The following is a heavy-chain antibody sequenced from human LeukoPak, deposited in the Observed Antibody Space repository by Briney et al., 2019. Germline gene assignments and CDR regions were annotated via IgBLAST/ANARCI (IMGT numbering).Heavy chain of an antibody. J-gene: IGHJ5*02. CDR2: IYYSGST. D-gene: IGHD6-13*01. Sequence: PSETLPLTCTVSGGSISSYYWSWIRQPPGKGLEWIGYIYYSGSTNYNPSLKSRVTISVDTSKNQFSLKLSSVTAADTAVYYCARGEKYSSSWSVGWFDPWGQGTLVTVSS. V-gene: IGHV4-59*01. CDR3: ARGEKYSSSWSVGWFDP. CDR1: GGSISSYY.